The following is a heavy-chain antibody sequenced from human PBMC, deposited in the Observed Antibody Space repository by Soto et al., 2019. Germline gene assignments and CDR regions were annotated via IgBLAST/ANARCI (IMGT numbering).Heavy chain of an antibody. CDR1: GFTFSSYH. J-gene: IGHJ4*02. Sequence: GGSLRLSCAASGFTFSSYHMNWVRQAPGKGLEWVSSITSSGVYYRDSVKGRFTISGDNAKNSLYLQMNSLRAEDTAVYYCARNQTGSGPDFAHWRQGILGTGSS. V-gene: IGHV3-21*01. CDR2: ITSSGV. D-gene: IGHD3-10*01. CDR3: ARNQTGSGPDFAH.